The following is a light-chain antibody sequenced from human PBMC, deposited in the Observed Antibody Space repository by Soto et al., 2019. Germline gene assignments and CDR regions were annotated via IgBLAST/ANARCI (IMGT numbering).Light chain of an antibody. V-gene: IGKV3-20*01. Sequence: EVVLTQSPGTLSLSPGERATLSCRASQSVSSSHLAWYQQKPGQAPRLLIYGASKRAIGISDRFSGSGSGTDFTLTISRLEPEDFAVYHCQQYGNSPYTFGQGTKPEIK. CDR1: QSVSSSH. CDR2: GAS. CDR3: QQYGNSPYT. J-gene: IGKJ2*01.